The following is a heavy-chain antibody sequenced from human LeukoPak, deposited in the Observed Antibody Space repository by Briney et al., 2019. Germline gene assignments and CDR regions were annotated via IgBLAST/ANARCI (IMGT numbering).Heavy chain of an antibody. J-gene: IGHJ6*02. D-gene: IGHD5-12*01. CDR1: GGSISSGNW. Sequence: PSGTLSLTCDVSGGSISSGNWWSWVRQPPGKGLEWIGEIYHSGSTNYNPSLKSRVTISVDTSKNQFSLKLSSVTAANTAVYYCAIRVATLYPNYYYYGMDVWGQGTTVTVSS. CDR3: AIRVATLYPNYYYYGMDV. V-gene: IGHV4-4*02. CDR2: IYHSGST.